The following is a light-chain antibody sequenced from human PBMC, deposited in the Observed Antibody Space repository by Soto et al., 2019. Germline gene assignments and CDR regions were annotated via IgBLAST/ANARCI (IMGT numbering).Light chain of an antibody. Sequence: EIVLTQSPGTLSLSPGERATLSCRASQRVSSSYLAWYQQKPGQAPRLLIYAASSRATGIPDRFSGSGSGTDFTLTISRLEPEDFAVYYCQQYVSSPRTFGQGTKVEIK. CDR1: QRVSSSY. J-gene: IGKJ1*01. V-gene: IGKV3-20*01. CDR2: AAS. CDR3: QQYVSSPRT.